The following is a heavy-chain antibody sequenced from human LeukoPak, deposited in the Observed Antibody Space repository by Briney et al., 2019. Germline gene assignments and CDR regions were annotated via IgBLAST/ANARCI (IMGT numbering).Heavy chain of an antibody. J-gene: IGHJ4*02. D-gene: IGHD1-26*01. Sequence: GGSLRLSCAASGFIFSTYAMSWVRPAPGKGLEWVSSISASGGTTYYADSVKGRFTISRDNSKDTLYLQMNILRADDTAVYYCAKRSLSGSYYLDYWGQGTVGSVSS. V-gene: IGHV3-23*01. CDR3: AKRSLSGSYYLDY. CDR1: GFIFSTYA. CDR2: ISASGGTT.